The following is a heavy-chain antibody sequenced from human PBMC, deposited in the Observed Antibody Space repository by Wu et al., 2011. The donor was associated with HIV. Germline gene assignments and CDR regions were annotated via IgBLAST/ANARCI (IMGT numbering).Heavy chain of an antibody. CDR2: IIPIFGTA. D-gene: IGHD2-2*01. CDR3: ARVEVIVPVGGYYYMDV. J-gene: IGHJ6*03. V-gene: IGHV1-69*06. Sequence: VKKPGSSVKVSCKASGATFSSYAISWVRQAPGQGLEWMGRIIPIFGTANYAQKFQGRVTITADKSTSTAYMELSSLRSDDTAVYYCARVEVIVPVGGYYYMDVWGEGTTVTVSS. CDR1: GATFSSYA.